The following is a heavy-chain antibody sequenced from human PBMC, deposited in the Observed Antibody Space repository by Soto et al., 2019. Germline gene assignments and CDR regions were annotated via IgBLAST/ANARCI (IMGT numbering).Heavy chain of an antibody. J-gene: IGHJ6*02. Sequence: QVQLVQSGAEVKKPGASVKVSCKASGYTFTRYDLNWVRQAPGPGHVWMGWMNPNSGNTGYAQKFQGRVTMTRKTSISTAYRELSSLRAEDTAVYYCAREVNFYGLAVWGQGTTGTVSS. V-gene: IGHV1-8*01. CDR1: GYTFTRYD. CDR3: AREVNFYGLAV. CDR2: MNPNSGNT.